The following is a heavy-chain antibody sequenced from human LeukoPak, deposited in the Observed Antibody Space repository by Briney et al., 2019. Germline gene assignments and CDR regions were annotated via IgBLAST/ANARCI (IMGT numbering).Heavy chain of an antibody. J-gene: IGHJ4*02. D-gene: IGHD6-6*01. CDR1: GGSISSYY. V-gene: IGHV4-59*01. CDR3: ARWGSIAVARFDY. Sequence: SETLSLTCTVSGGSISSYYWSWIRQPPGKGLEWIGYIYYTGSTNYNPSLTSRVNISVDTSKNQFSLNLTSVTAADMAVYYCARWGSIAVARFDYWGQGTLVTVSS. CDR2: IYYTGST.